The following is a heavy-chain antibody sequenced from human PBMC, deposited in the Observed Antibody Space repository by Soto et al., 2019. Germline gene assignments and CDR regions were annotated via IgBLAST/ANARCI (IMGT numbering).Heavy chain of an antibody. V-gene: IGHV4-31*03. Sequence: QVQLQESGPGLVKPSQTLSLTCTVSGGSISSGGYSWSWIRQHPGKGLEWIGSIYDSGSTYYNPSLKSRITISIDTSMNQFSLKLSSVTAANTAVYSGARVGGGYGGISYCDYCGQGTLVTVSS. CDR1: GGSISSGGYS. CDR2: IYDSGST. J-gene: IGHJ4*02. D-gene: IGHD2-15*01. CDR3: ARVGGGYGGISYCDY.